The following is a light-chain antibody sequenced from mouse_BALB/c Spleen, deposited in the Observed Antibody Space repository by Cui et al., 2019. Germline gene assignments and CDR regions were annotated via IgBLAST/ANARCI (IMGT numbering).Light chain of an antibody. V-gene: IGKV4-68*01. CDR1: SIVSY. Sequence: QIVLTQSPALMSASPGEKVTMTCSASSIVSYMEWYQQKPRSSPKPWIYNTSNLAAGVPARFSGSGSGTYYSLTISSMEAEDAATYYCQQWSSNPYTFGGGTKLEIK. J-gene: IGKJ2*01. CDR3: QQWSSNPYT. CDR2: NTS.